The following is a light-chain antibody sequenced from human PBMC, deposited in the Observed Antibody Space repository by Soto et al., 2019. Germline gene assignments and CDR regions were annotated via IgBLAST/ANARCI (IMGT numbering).Light chain of an antibody. CDR1: SSDVGSYNL. CDR2: EGS. CDR3: CSYAGSSTLNVV. V-gene: IGLV2-23*01. Sequence: QSALTQPASVSGSPGQSITISCTGTSSDVGSYNLVSWYQQHPGKAPKLMIYEGSKRPSGVSNRFSGSKSGNTASLTISGLQAEDEADYYCCSYAGSSTLNVVFGGGTKLPVL. J-gene: IGLJ2*01.